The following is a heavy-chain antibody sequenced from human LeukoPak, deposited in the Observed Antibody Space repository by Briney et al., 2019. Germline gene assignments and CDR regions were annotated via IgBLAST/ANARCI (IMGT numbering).Heavy chain of an antibody. J-gene: IGHJ6*03. CDR1: GFTFSSYS. CDR2: ISSSSSTI. CDR3: VRVGGYYYYYYMDV. Sequence: GGSLRLSCAASGFTFSSYSVNWVRQAPGKGLEGVSYISSSSSTIDYADSVKGRFTLSRDNDKNSLYLQMNGLRADDTALYHCVRVGGYYYYYYMDVWGRGTTVTVSS. D-gene: IGHD3-16*01. V-gene: IGHV3-48*04.